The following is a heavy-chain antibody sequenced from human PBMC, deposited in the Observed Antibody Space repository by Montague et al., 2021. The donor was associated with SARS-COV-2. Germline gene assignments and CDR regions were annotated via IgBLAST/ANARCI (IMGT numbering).Heavy chain of an antibody. J-gene: IGHJ4*02. D-gene: IGHD3-10*01. Sequence: SLRLSCAASGFTFDDYAMHWVRQAPGKGLEWVSGITWNSGSIGYEDSVKGRFTISRDNAKNSLYLQMNSLRAEDMAVYYCARVGYGSGRKLYYFDYWGQGTLVTVSS. V-gene: IGHV3-9*03. CDR2: ITWNSGSI. CDR3: ARVGYGSGRKLYYFDY. CDR1: GFTFDDYA.